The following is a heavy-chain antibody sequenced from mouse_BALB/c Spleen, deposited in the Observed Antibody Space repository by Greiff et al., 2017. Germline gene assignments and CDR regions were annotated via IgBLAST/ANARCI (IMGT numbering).Heavy chain of an antibody. CDR2: IAPGSGST. V-gene: IGHV1S41*01. CDR3: AGITTVVKRYFDV. CDR1: GYTFTSYW. J-gene: IGHJ1*01. D-gene: IGHD1-1*01. Sequence: DLVKPGASVKLSCKASGYTFTSYWINWIKQRPGQGLEWIGRIAPGSGSTYYNEMFKGKATLTVDTSSSTAYIQLSSLSSEDSAVYFCAGITTVVKRYFDVWGAGTTVTVYS.